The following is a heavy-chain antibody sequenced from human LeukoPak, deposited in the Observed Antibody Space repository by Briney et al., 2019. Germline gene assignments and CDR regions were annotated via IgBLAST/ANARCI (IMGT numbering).Heavy chain of an antibody. V-gene: IGHV4-38-2*02. J-gene: IGHJ4*02. CDR1: GYSISSGYF. D-gene: IGHD2-21*01. CDR2: IYQRATV. Sequence: PSETLSLTCNVSGYSISSGYFWGWARQAPGKGLEWIGSIYQRATVHYNPSLKSRVTISLDTSKNHFSLNLRSMQASDTAVYYCARAFCVGECFVLHIFFDSWGQETLVTVSS. CDR3: ARAFCVGECFVLHIFFDS.